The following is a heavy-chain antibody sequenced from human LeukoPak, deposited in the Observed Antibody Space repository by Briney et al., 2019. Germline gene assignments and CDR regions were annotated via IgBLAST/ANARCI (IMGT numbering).Heavy chain of an antibody. V-gene: IGHV4-39*07. CDR2: VYYSGSA. D-gene: IGHD3-3*01. J-gene: IGHJ5*02. Sequence: PSETLSLTCTVSGGSVGSGTYYWSWIRQSPGKGLEWIGNVYYSGSAYYNPSLKSRVTMSVDTSKNQFSLKLSSVTAADTAVYYCARGESFLEWGDWFDPWGQGTLVTVSS. CDR1: GGSVGSGTYY. CDR3: ARGESFLEWGDWFDP.